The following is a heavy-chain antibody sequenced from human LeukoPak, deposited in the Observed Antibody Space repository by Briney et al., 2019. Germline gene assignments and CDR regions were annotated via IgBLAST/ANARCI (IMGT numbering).Heavy chain of an antibody. CDR1: GFTVSSNY. CDR3: ARGLRGSSSHN. Sequence: GGSLRLSCAASGFTVSSNYMTWVRQAPGKGLEWVSAIYSGGDTYYTGSVEGRFTISRDNSKNTLYLQMNSLRADDTAVYFCARGLRGSSSHNWGQGTLVTVSS. V-gene: IGHV3-66*02. CDR2: IYSGGDT. J-gene: IGHJ4*02. D-gene: IGHD6-6*01.